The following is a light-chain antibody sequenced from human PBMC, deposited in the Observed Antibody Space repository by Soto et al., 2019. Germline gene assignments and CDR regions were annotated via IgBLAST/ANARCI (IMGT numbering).Light chain of an antibody. CDR2: DVI. Sequence: QSALTQPRSVSGSPGQSVTISCTGTSSDVGTYTYVSWYQQHPGKAPKLIIYDVIKRPSGVPDRFSGSKSGNTASLTISGLQAEDEADYYCSSYTSSSTLYVFGTGTKVTAL. CDR3: SSYTSSSTLYV. V-gene: IGLV2-11*01. CDR1: SSDVGTYTY. J-gene: IGLJ1*01.